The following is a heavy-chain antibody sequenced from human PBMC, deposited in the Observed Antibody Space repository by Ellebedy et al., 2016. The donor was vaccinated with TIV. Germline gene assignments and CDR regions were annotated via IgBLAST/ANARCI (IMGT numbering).Heavy chain of an antibody. V-gene: IGHV4-59*12. Sequence: SETLSLXCTVSGGSISSYYWSWIRQPPGKGLEWIGYIYYSGSTNYNPSLKSRVTISVDTSKNQFSLKLSSVTAADTAVYYCARGGSRDVVVPAALLNYWGQGTLVTVSS. CDR2: IYYSGST. CDR1: GGSISSYY. CDR3: ARGGSRDVVVPAALLNY. J-gene: IGHJ4*02. D-gene: IGHD2-2*01.